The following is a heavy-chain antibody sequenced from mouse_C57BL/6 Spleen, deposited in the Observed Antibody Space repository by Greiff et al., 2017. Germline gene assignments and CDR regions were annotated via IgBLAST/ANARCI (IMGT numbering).Heavy chain of an antibody. CDR2: IYPGSGST. CDR1: GYTFTSYW. V-gene: IGHV1-55*01. CDR3: ARERDYYGSSSFAY. Sequence: QVQLQQSGAELVKPGASVKMSCKASGYTFTSYWITWLKQRPGQGLEWIGDIYPGSGSTNYNEKFKSKATLTVDTSSSTAYMQLSSLTAEDSAVYYCARERDYYGSSSFAYWGQGTLVTVSA. J-gene: IGHJ3*01. D-gene: IGHD1-1*01.